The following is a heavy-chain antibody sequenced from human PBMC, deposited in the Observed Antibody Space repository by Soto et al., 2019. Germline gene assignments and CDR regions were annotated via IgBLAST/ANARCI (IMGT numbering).Heavy chain of an antibody. D-gene: IGHD2-15*01. CDR2: IYHSGST. CDR3: ARAPYGYCTCGSCYPYNWFDP. V-gene: IGHV4-30-2*01. J-gene: IGHJ5*02. CDR1: GGSISSGGYS. Sequence: PSETLSLTCAVSGGSISSGGYSWSWIRQPPGKGLEWIGYIYHSGSTYYNPSLKSRVTISVDTPKNQFSLKLSSVTAADTAVYYCARAPYGYCTCGSCYPYNWFDPWGQGTLVTVSS.